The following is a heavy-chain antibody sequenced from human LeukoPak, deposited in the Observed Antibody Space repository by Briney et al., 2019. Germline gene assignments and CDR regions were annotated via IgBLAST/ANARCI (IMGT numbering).Heavy chain of an antibody. V-gene: IGHV1-2*02. J-gene: IGHJ4*02. D-gene: IGHD3-16*02. CDR2: INPNSGGT. Sequence: ASVRVSCTASGYTFTGYYMDWVRQAPGQGLEWMGWINPNSGGTNYAQSFQGRVTISRDTPITTAYMELRRLRSDDTAVYYCARDYGPSGVGELSGLWSYWGQGTLVTVSS. CDR1: GYTFTGYY. CDR3: ARDYGPSGVGELSGLWSY.